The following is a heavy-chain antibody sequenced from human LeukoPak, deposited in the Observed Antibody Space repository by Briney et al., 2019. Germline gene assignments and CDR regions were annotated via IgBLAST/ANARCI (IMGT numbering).Heavy chain of an antibody. J-gene: IGHJ4*02. CDR3: ARDKIYRGSGSCLDY. V-gene: IGHV3-30-3*01. CDR1: GLTFTGYA. Sequence: TGGSLRLSCAASGLTFTGYAMHWVRQAPGKGLEWMAVISHDGTKKDYADSVKGRFTIPRDSSNNALYLQMDSLRAEDTAVYYCARDKIYRGSGSCLDYWGQGTLVTVSS. CDR2: ISHDGTKK. D-gene: IGHD3-10*01.